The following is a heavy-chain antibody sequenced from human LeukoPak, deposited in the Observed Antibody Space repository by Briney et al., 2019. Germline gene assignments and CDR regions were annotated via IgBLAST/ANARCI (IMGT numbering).Heavy chain of an antibody. D-gene: IGHD6-19*01. CDR3: AREEYSSGWYGSYYYYYMDV. CDR1: GFTFSSYS. V-gene: IGHV3-21*01. Sequence: GGSLRLSCVASGFTFSSYSMNWVRQAPGKGLEWVSSISRSSSYINYADSLKGRFTISRDNAKNSLYLQMNSLRAEDTAVYYCAREEYSSGWYGSYYYYYMDVWGKGTTVTISS. CDR2: ISRSSSYI. J-gene: IGHJ6*03.